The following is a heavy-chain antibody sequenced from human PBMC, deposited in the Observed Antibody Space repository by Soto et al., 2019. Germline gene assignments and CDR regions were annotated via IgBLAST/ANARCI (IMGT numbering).Heavy chain of an antibody. Sequence: EVQLVESGGGLVQPGGSLKLSCAASGFTFSDSAMHWVRQASGKGLEWVGRIRSKPNTDATAYAASVKGRFTISRDDSKDTAYLKMNSLNTEDTAVYYCTRHVDCSGGSCYSGYYYYMDVWGKGSTVTVSS. D-gene: IGHD2-15*01. CDR3: TRHVDCSGGSCYSGYYYYMDV. CDR2: IRSKPNTDAT. V-gene: IGHV3-73*01. CDR1: GFTFSDSA. J-gene: IGHJ6*03.